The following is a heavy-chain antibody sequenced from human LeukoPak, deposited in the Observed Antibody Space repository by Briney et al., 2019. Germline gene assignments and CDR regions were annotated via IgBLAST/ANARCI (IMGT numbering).Heavy chain of an antibody. J-gene: IGHJ6*02. CDR3: ARDPPYYYDSSGYYYEYYYGMDV. CDR2: INHSGST. CDR1: GGSISSSSYY. V-gene: IGHV4-39*07. D-gene: IGHD3-22*01. Sequence: PSETLSLTCTVSGGSISSSSYYWGWIRQPPGKGLEWIGEINHSGSTNYNPSLKSRVTISVDTSKNQFSLKLSSVTAADTAVYYCARDPPYYYDSSGYYYEYYYGMDVWGQGTTVTVSS.